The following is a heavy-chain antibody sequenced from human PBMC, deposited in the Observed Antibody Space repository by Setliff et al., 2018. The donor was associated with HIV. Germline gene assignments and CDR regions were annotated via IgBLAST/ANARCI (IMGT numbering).Heavy chain of an antibody. D-gene: IGHD3-10*01. J-gene: IGHJ4*02. CDR3: ASVPTYYYGSGTLYFDY. CDR1: GGTFSSYA. V-gene: IGHV1-69*05. CDR2: IIPIFGTA. Sequence: SVKVSCKASGGTFSSYAISWVRQAPGQGLEWMGGIIPIFGTANYAQKFQGRVTVTTDESTSTAYMELSSLRSEDTAVYYCASVPTYYYGSGTLYFDYWGQGTLVTVSS.